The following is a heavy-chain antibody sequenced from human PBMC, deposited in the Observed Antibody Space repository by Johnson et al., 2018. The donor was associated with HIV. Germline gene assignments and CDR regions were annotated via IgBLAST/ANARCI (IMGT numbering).Heavy chain of an antibody. CDR3: AKGTGDKGTIPEDAFDI. CDR2: IRWNSGSI. J-gene: IGHJ3*02. V-gene: IGHV3-9*01. D-gene: IGHD7-27*01. Sequence: LLVESGGGLVQPGRSLRLSCAASGFPFDDYAMHWVRQAPGKGLEWVSGIRWNSGSIGYADSVKGRFPISRDNAKNSLYLQMNSLRAEDTALFYCAKGTGDKGTIPEDAFDIWGQGTLVTVSS. CDR1: GFPFDDYA.